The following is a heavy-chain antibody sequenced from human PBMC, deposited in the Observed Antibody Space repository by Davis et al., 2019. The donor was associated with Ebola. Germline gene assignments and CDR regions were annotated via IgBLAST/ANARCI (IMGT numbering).Heavy chain of an antibody. D-gene: IGHD5-18*01. V-gene: IGHV4-59*01. Sequence: SETLSLTCTVSGDSMSDYYYNWIRQPPGRGLEWIGNIYYSGTTNLNPSLKSRVTISGDTSKNQFSLKLNSVTAADTAMYYCARDQIWSKTIDYWGQGTLVTVSS. CDR1: GDSMSDYY. CDR2: IYYSGTT. J-gene: IGHJ4*02. CDR3: ARDQIWSKTIDY.